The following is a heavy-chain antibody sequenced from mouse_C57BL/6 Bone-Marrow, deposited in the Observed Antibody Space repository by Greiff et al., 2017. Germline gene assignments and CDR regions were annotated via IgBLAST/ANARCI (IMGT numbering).Heavy chain of an antibody. Sequence: VQLQQSGAELVRPGASVKLSCKASGYTFTDYYINWVKQRPGQGLEWIARIYPGSGNTYYNEKFKGKATLTAEKSSSTAYMQLSSLTSEDSAVYFCARKGHSNFDYWGQGTTLTVSS. J-gene: IGHJ2*01. CDR2: IYPGSGNT. CDR1: GYTFTDYY. CDR3: ARKGHSNFDY. D-gene: IGHD2-5*01. V-gene: IGHV1-76*01.